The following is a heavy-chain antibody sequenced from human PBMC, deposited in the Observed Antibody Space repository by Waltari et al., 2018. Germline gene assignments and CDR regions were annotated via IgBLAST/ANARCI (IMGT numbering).Heavy chain of an antibody. Sequence: QVQLQESGPGTVRPSETPSPTCRVSGFSIRSGDYWGWLRQPPGKGLEWIATLHHSGSTYYSPSLKSRATISVDTSKNQFSLKMTSVTAADTAVYYCAKRGGTSPFGYWGQGTLVTVSS. D-gene: IGHD3-10*01. CDR2: LHHSGST. CDR1: GFSIRSGDY. V-gene: IGHV4-38-2*02. CDR3: AKRGGTSPFGY. J-gene: IGHJ4*02.